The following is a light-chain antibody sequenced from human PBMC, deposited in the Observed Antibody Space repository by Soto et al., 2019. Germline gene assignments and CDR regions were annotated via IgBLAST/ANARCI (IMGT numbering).Light chain of an antibody. J-gene: IGKJ5*01. Sequence: DIQMTDSPCSRSASVVDRVTITCLASYNIRNSLNWYQQKPGKAPEFLIYASSSLQSGVPARFSGSASGTDFTLTISRLEPQDFAAYYCQQNYSSPLTFGQGTKLEIK. CDR2: ASS. CDR3: QQNYSSPLT. CDR1: YNIRNS. V-gene: IGKV1-39*01.